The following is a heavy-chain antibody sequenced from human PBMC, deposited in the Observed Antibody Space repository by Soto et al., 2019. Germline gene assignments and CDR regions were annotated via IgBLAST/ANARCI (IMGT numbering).Heavy chain of an antibody. CDR3: ARGSGGSSYYYYGMDV. J-gene: IGHJ6*02. CDR2: IIPIFGTA. CDR1: GGTFSSYA. Sequence: QVQLVQSGAEVKKPGSSVKVSCKASGGTFSSYAINWVRQAPGQGLEWMGGIIPIFGTANYAQKFQGRVTITAHESTSTAYMELSSLRSEDTAVYYCARGSGGSSYYYYGMDVWGQGTTVTVSS. V-gene: IGHV1-69*12. D-gene: IGHD2-15*01.